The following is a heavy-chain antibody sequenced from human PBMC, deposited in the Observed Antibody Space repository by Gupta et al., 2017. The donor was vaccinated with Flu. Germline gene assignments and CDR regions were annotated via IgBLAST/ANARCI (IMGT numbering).Heavy chain of an antibody. D-gene: IGHD3-22*01. Sequence: TSGSTKYNPSLKSRVTMSVDTSKNQFSLKLSYVTAADTAVYYCARDNWRPSSDVKSDSSGYYLPTLVWFDPWGQGTLVTVSS. CDR2: TSGST. V-gene: IGHV4-4*07. J-gene: IGHJ5*02. CDR3: ARDNWRPSSDVKSDSSGYYLPTLVWFDP.